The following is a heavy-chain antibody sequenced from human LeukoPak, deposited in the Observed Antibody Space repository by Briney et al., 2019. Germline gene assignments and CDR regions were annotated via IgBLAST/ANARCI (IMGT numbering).Heavy chain of an antibody. V-gene: IGHV3-49*03. CDR2: IRTRAYGGTT. J-gene: IGHJ4*02. Sequence: GGSLRLSCTASGFTFGDYVMSWFRQAPGKGLEWVGFIRTRAYGGTTEYAASVKGRFTISRDDSKSIGYLQMNSLNTEDTGVYYCTRDTKGGYDFWSGYFPRYWGQGTLVTVSS. CDR1: GFTFGDYV. D-gene: IGHD3-3*01. CDR3: TRDTKGGYDFWSGYFPRY.